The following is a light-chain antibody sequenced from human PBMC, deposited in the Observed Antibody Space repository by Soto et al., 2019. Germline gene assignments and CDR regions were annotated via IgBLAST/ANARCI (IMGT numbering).Light chain of an antibody. J-gene: IGLJ2*01. CDR1: SNDVGGYNY. CDR2: DVS. Sequence: QSALTQPASVSRAPGQSITISCTGTSNDVGGYNYVSWYQQYPGKAPKLLIYDVSKRPSGVSNRFSGSKSGSTASLTISGLQAEDEGEYYCSSYRGSAAVFGGGTKLTVL. V-gene: IGLV2-14*03. CDR3: SSYRGSAAV.